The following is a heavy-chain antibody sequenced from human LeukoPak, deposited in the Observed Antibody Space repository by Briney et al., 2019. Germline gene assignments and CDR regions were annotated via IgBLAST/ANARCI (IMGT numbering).Heavy chain of an antibody. J-gene: IGHJ4*02. Sequence: ASETLSPTCTVPVGSVSSSSYYWGWIRQPPGKGLEWIGSIYYSGSTYYNPSLKSRVTISVDTSKNQFSLKLSSVTAADTAVYHCEIRPGEYFSRSDCYASRLGLECRGQGTLVTVSS. V-gene: IGHV4-39*01. CDR3: EIRPGEYFSRSDCYASRLGLEC. CDR1: VGSVSSSSYY. D-gene: IGHD2-2*01. CDR2: IYYSGST.